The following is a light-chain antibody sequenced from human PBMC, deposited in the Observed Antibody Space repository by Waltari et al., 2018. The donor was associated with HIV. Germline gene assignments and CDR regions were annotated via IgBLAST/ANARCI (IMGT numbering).Light chain of an antibody. J-gene: IGKJ4*01. CDR1: QSVSRSY. Sequence: EIVLTQSPGTLSLSPGERATLSCRASQSVSRSYLAWYQKKPGQAPRLLIYGASSRATGTPDRFSGSGSGTDFTLTINRLEPEDFAVYYCQQYDGSSTFGGGTKVEIK. V-gene: IGKV3-20*01. CDR3: QQYDGSST. CDR2: GAS.